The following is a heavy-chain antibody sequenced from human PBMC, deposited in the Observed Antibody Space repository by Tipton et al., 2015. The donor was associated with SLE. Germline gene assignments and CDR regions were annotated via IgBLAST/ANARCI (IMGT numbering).Heavy chain of an antibody. CDR2: IYPGDSDT. V-gene: IGHV5-51*03. CDR3: AKGKSGSYRDVFNI. Sequence: QLVQSGAEVKKPGESLKISCKGSGFTFTSYWIGWVRQLPGKGLEWMGIIYPGDSDTRYSLSFQGQVTISADKSITTAYLQWSSLKASDTATYYCAKGKSGSYRDVFNIWGQGTMVTVSS. CDR1: GFTFTSYW. J-gene: IGHJ3*02. D-gene: IGHD3-10*01.